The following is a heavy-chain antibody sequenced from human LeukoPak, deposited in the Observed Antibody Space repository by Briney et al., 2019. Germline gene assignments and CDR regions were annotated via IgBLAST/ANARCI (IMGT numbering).Heavy chain of an antibody. D-gene: IGHD3-22*01. Sequence: TGGALRLSCAASGFTFISNSMNWGPQSPGKGLEGVSSISCSSGYIYYAEVVEGSFTVCRDNAKNSLYLQMNSQRAEDTAVYYCARENFYDGSGYDAFDIGGQGTTVTVSS. CDR2: ISCSSGYI. CDR3: ARENFYDGSGYDAFDI. V-gene: IGHV3-21*01. CDR1: GFTFISNS. J-gene: IGHJ3*02.